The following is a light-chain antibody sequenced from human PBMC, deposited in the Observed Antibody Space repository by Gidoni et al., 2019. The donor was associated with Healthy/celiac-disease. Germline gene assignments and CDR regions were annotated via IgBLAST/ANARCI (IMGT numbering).Light chain of an antibody. CDR1: QSISSW. CDR3: QQYNSYRLT. V-gene: IGKV1-5*01. Sequence: DIQMTQSPSTLSASVGDRVTITCRASQSISSWLAWYQQKPGKAPKLLIYDASSLESGVPSRLSGSGSGTEFTLTISSLQPDDFATYYCQQYNSYRLTFGQXTKVEIK. CDR2: DAS. J-gene: IGKJ1*01.